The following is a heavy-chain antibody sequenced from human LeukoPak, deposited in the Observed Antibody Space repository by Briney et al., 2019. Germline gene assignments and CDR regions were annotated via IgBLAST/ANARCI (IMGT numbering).Heavy chain of an antibody. D-gene: IGHD2-15*01. CDR3: ATDPGYCSGGSCYFPEPLDY. J-gene: IGHJ4*02. CDR2: FDPEDGET. Sequence: ASVKVSCKVSGYTPTELSMHWVRQAPGKGLEWMGGFDPEDGETIYAQKFQGRVTMTEDTSTDTAYMELSSLRSEDTAVYYCATDPGYCSGGSCYFPEPLDYWGQGTLVTVSS. CDR1: GYTPTELS. V-gene: IGHV1-24*01.